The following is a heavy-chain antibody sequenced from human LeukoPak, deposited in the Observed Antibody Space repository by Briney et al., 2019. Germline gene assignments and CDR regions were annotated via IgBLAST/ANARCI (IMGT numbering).Heavy chain of an antibody. D-gene: IGHD6-19*01. J-gene: IGHJ6*02. V-gene: IGHV3-23*01. CDR1: GFTFSSYA. Sequence: PGGSLRLSCAASGFTFSSYAMSWVRQTPGKGLEWVSAISGSGGSTYYADSVKGRFTISRDNSKNTLYLQMNSLRAEDTAVYYCARDLAVAGYGMDVRGQGTTVTVSS. CDR2: ISGSGGST. CDR3: ARDLAVAGYGMDV.